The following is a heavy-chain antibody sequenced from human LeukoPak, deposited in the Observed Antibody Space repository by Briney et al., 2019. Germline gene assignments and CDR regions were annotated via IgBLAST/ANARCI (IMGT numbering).Heavy chain of an antibody. J-gene: IGHJ4*02. Sequence: GRSLRLSCAASGFTFSSYSMNWVRQAPGKGLEWVSSISSSSSYIYYADSVKGRFTISRDNAKNSLYLQMNSLGADDTAVYYCAKATIIGGYSGYDCGYWGQGTLVTVSS. CDR1: GFTFSSYS. CDR2: ISSSSSYI. D-gene: IGHD5-12*01. V-gene: IGHV3-21*04. CDR3: AKATIIGGYSGYDCGY.